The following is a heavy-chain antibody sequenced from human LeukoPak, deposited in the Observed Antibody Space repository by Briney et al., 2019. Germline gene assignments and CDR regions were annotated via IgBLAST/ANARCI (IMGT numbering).Heavy chain of an antibody. CDR3: ANSIDFDYGDYYFDY. V-gene: IGHV4-34*01. CDR2: IYYSGST. CDR1: GGSLSDYY. D-gene: IGHD4-17*01. Sequence: SETMSLTCAVYGGSLSDYYWSWIRQPPGKGLEWIGSIYYSGSTYYNPSLKSRVTISVDTSKNQFSLKLSSVTAADTAVYYCANSIDFDYGDYYFDYWGQGALVTISS. J-gene: IGHJ4*02.